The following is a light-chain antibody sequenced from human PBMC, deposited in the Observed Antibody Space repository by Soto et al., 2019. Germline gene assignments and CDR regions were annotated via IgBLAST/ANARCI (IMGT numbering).Light chain of an antibody. J-gene: IGKJ5*01. CDR2: AAS. V-gene: IGKV1-12*01. CDR3: QQADSLPLVT. Sequence: DIQMTQSPSSVSASVGDRVTITCRASQDISTWLAWYQQKPGKAPKLLINAASSLFSGVPSRFSGSGSGTDFTLTISSLQPEDFATYYCQQADSLPLVTFGQGTRLDLK. CDR1: QDISTW.